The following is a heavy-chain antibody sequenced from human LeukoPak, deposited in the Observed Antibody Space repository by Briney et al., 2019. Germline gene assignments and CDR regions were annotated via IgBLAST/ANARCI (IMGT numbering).Heavy chain of an antibody. CDR3: AKDPRRWLQLGSNWFDP. J-gene: IGHJ5*02. CDR1: GFTFSSYG. Sequence: GGSLRLSCAASGFTFSSYGMHWVRQAPGKGLEWVAFIRYDGSNKYYAGSVKGRFTISRDNSKNTLYLQMNSLRAEDTAVYYCAKDPRRWLQLGSNWFDPWGQGTLVTVSS. V-gene: IGHV3-30*02. CDR2: IRYDGSNK. D-gene: IGHD5-24*01.